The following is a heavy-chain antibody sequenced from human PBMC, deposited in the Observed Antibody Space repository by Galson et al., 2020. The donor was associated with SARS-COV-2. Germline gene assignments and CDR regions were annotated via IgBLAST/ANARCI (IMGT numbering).Heavy chain of an antibody. J-gene: IGHJ4*02. V-gene: IGHV4-4*07. CDR2: IYTTGST. Sequence: ETSETLSLTCTVSGGSISGYYWSWIRQPAGKGLEWIGRIYTTGSTNYNPSLKSRVIMSVDTSKNQFSLKLSSVTAADTAVYYCARDNGYSSAYYFDYWGQGTLVTVSS. D-gene: IGHD6-25*01. CDR3: ARDNGYSSAYYFDY. CDR1: GGSISGYY.